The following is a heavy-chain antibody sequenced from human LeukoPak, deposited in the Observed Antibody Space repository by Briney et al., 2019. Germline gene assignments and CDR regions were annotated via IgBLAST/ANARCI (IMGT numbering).Heavy chain of an antibody. D-gene: IGHD1-14*01. Sequence: GGSLRLSCAASGFTFSSYAMSWVRQAPGKGLDWVSGITGSGGDSGDNTYYADSVKGRFTISRDNSKNTLYLQMNSLRAEDTAVYYCAKEPGPWGQGTLVTVSS. J-gene: IGHJ5*02. CDR1: GFTFSSYA. CDR2: ITGSGGDSGDNT. V-gene: IGHV3-23*01. CDR3: AKEPGP.